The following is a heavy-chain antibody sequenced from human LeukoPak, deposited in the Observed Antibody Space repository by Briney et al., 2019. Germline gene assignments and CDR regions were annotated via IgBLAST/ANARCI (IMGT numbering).Heavy chain of an antibody. CDR1: GDSVTGYF. CDR3: ARGPLTDQFDY. Sequence: PSETLSLTCTVFGDSVTGYFLNWIRQHPGKGLEWIGYIYYSGSTYYNPSLKSRVTISVDTSKNQFSLKLSSVTAADTAVYYCARGPLTDQFDYWGQGTLVTVSS. J-gene: IGHJ4*02. CDR2: IYYSGST. V-gene: IGHV4-31*03. D-gene: IGHD7-27*01.